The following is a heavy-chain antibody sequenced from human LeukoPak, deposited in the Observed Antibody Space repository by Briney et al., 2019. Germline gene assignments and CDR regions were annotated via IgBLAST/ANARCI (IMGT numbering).Heavy chain of an antibody. Sequence: SETLSLTCTVSGGSISSGDYYWSWLRQPPGKGLEWIGYIYYSGSTYYNPSLKSRVTISVDTSKNQFSLKLSSVTAADTAVYYCARALASGSVAFDYWGQGTLVTVSS. CDR3: ARALASGSVAFDY. CDR1: GGSISSGDYY. J-gene: IGHJ4*02. CDR2: IYYSGST. V-gene: IGHV4-30-4*01. D-gene: IGHD3-22*01.